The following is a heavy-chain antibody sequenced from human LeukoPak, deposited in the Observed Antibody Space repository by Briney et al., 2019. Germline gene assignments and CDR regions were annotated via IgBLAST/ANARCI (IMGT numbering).Heavy chain of an antibody. D-gene: IGHD5-12*01. CDR1: GFTFSSYA. V-gene: IGHV3-23*01. J-gene: IGHJ4*02. CDR3: AKGKSGYSGHTIFSY. Sequence: GGSLRLSCAASGFTFSSYAMSWVRQAPGKGLEWVSAISGSAGSTYYADSVKGRFTISRDNSKNTLPLQMNSLRVEDTAVYYCAKGKSGYSGHTIFSYWGQGTLVTVSS. CDR2: ISGSAGST.